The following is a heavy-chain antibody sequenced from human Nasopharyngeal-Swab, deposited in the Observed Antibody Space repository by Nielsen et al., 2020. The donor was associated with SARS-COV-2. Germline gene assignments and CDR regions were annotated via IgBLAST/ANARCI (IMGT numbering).Heavy chain of an antibody. J-gene: IGHJ4*02. CDR2: ISAHNGNT. D-gene: IGHD3-22*01. V-gene: IGHV1-18*01. Sequence: ASVKVSCKASGYSFTSFGISWVRQAPGQGLEWMGWISAHNGNTNYAQSLQGRVTMTKDTSTSTAYMELRSLRSDDTAVYYCARDLTTMTGITDYWGQGTLVTVSS. CDR1: GYSFTSFG. CDR3: ARDLTTMTGITDY.